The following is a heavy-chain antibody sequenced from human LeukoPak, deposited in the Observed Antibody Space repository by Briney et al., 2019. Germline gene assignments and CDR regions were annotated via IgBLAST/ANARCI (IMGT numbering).Heavy chain of an antibody. V-gene: IGHV3-7*01. CDR2: IKQDGSEK. CDR3: ARLPAAYYYYYMDV. Sequence: GGSLRLSCAASGFTFSSYWMSWVRQAPGKGLEWVANIKQDGSEKYYVDSVKGRFTISRDNAKNSLYLQMNSLRAEDTAVYYCARLPAAYYYYYMDVWGKGTTVTVSS. CDR1: GFTFSSYW. D-gene: IGHD2-2*01. J-gene: IGHJ6*03.